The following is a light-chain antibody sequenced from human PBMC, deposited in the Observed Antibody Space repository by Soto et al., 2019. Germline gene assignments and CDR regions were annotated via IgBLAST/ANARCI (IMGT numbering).Light chain of an antibody. V-gene: IGKV3D-15*01. CDR3: QQYNNWPYT. CDR2: GAS. J-gene: IGKJ2*01. Sequence: EIVMTQSPATLSVSPGERGTLSCRASQSVNSNLAWYQQKPGQAPRLLIDGASTRATGIPARFSGSGSGTEFTLTISSLQYEDFAVYYCQQYNNWPYTFGQGTKLEIK. CDR1: QSVNSN.